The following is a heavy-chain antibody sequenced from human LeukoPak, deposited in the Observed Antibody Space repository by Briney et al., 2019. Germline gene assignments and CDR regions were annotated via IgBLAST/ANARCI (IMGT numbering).Heavy chain of an antibody. CDR3: ARDLDSSGYYRPDALDI. D-gene: IGHD3-22*01. J-gene: IGHJ3*02. CDR2: IIPIFGTA. V-gene: IGHV1-69*05. Sequence: GASVKVSCKASGGTFSSYAISWVRQAPGQGLEWMGGIIPIFGTANYAQKFQGRVTITTDESTSTAYVELSSLRPDDMAVYYCARDLDSSGYYRPDALDIWGQGTMVTVSS. CDR1: GGTFSSYA.